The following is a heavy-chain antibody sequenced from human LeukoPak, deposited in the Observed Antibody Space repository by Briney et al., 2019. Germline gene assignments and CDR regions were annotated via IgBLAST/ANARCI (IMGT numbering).Heavy chain of an antibody. J-gene: IGHJ3*02. D-gene: IGHD2-8*01. CDR3: ARDGRGYCTNGVCRAFDI. CDR1: GYAFTGYY. Sequence: GASVKVSCKASGYAFTGYYMHLVRQAPGPGHERMGWINPNSGGTNYAQKFQGRVTITRNTSISTAYLELSSLRSEDTAVYYCARDGRGYCTNGVCRAFDIWGQGTMVTVSS. CDR2: INPNSGGT. V-gene: IGHV1-2*02.